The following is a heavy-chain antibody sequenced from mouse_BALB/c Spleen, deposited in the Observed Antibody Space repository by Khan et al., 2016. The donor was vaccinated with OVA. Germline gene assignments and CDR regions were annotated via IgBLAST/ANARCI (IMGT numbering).Heavy chain of an antibody. D-gene: IGHD4-1*01. V-gene: IGHV1S136*01. CDR3: ARGNWQSYYFDC. CDR1: GYIFTNYV. CDR2: INPYSGGT. J-gene: IGHJ2*01. Sequence: EVQLQQSGPELVKPGASVKMSCKASGYIFTNYVLHWVKQKPGQGLEWIGYINPYSGGTKYNEKFKGKATLASDKSSITAYMERSSLTSEDSAVYYCARGNWQSYYFDCWGQGTTLTLSS.